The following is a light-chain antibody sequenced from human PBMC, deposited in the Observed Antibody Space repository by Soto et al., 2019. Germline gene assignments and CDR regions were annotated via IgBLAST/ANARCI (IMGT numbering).Light chain of an antibody. CDR3: CSYAGSYTFV. J-gene: IGLJ1*01. V-gene: IGLV2-11*01. CDR1: SSDVGGYDY. Sequence: QSVLTQPRSVSGSPGPSVTVSCSGTSSDVGGYDYVAWYQQYPGKAPKLMIYDVIKRPSGVPDRFSGSKSGNTASLTISGLQAEDEADYYCCSYAGSYTFVFGTGTKVTVL. CDR2: DVI.